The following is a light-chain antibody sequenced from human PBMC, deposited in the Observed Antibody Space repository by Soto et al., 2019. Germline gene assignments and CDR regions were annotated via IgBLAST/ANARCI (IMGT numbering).Light chain of an antibody. CDR2: DAS. Sequence: EIVLSQSPPTLSLSAGETATLSSRASRSVSSYLAWYQQKPGQTPRLLIYDASNRPTDLPARFSGSGSGTDFTLTISSLEPEDFAVYYCQQRSNWPLTFGQGTRLEIK. V-gene: IGKV3-11*01. J-gene: IGKJ5*01. CDR3: QQRSNWPLT. CDR1: RSVSSY.